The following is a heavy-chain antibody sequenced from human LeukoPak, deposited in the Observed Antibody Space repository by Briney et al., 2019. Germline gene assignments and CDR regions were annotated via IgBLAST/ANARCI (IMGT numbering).Heavy chain of an antibody. CDR2: ITSTGSYI. CDR3: ARDPYSGTYSDYYYYYMDV. J-gene: IGHJ6*03. Sequence: GGSLRLSCAASGFTFSSYDMSRVRQAPGKGLEWVSSITSTGSYIYYADSVKGRFTISRDNAKNSLFLQLNSLRAEDTAVYYCARDPYSGTYSDYYYYYMDVWGKGTTVAVSS. D-gene: IGHD1-26*01. V-gene: IGHV3-21*01. CDR1: GFTFSSYD.